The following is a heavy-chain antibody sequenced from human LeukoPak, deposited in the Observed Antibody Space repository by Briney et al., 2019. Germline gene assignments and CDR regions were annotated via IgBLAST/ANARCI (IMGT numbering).Heavy chain of an antibody. J-gene: IGHJ4*02. CDR3: ATGGGRVAVAGYFDY. V-gene: IGHV1-24*01. CDR1: GYTLTELS. D-gene: IGHD6-19*01. CDR2: FDPEDGET. Sequence: ASVKVSCKVSGYTLTELSMHWVRQAPGKGLEWMGGFDPEDGETIYAQKFQGRVTMTEDTSTDTAYMELSSLRSEDTAVYYCATGGGRVAVAGYFDYWGQGTVVTVSS.